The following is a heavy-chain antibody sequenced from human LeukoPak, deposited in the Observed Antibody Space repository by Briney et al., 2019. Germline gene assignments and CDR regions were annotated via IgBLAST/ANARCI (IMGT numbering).Heavy chain of an antibody. CDR3: AKFGGYYYNFDY. CDR2: ISYDGSNK. V-gene: IGHV3-30*18. Sequence: PGRSLRLSCAASGFTFSSYGMHWVRQAPGKGLEWVAVISYDGSNKYYADSVKGRFTISRDNSKNTLYLQMNSLRAEDTAVYYCAKFGGYYYNFDYWGQGTLVTVSS. CDR1: GFTFSSYG. J-gene: IGHJ4*02. D-gene: IGHD3-22*01.